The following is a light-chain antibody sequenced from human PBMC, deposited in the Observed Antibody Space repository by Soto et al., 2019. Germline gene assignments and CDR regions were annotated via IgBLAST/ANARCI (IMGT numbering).Light chain of an antibody. Sequence: QSALTQPASVSGSPGQSITISCTGASSDVGGYKYVSWYQQYPGKAPKLMIYEVSNRPSGVSNRFSGSKSGNTASLTISGLQAEDEAEYYCSSYTSSSTLVFGTGTKLTVL. J-gene: IGLJ1*01. CDR2: EVS. CDR3: SSYTSSSTLV. CDR1: SSDVGGYKY. V-gene: IGLV2-14*01.